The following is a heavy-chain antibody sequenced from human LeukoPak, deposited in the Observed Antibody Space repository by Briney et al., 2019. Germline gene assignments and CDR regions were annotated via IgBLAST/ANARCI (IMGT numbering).Heavy chain of an antibody. Sequence: GASVKVSCKASGYTFTGFYMNWVRQAPGQGLEWMGWMNPNTGVTNHAQQFQGRVTMTRDTSISTAYMELSRLRSDDTAVYYCVRDRGAEQQLSSWFDPWGQGTLVTVSS. CDR1: GYTFTGFY. CDR3: VRDRGAEQQLSSWFDP. V-gene: IGHV1-2*02. D-gene: IGHD6-13*01. J-gene: IGHJ5*02. CDR2: MNPNTGVT.